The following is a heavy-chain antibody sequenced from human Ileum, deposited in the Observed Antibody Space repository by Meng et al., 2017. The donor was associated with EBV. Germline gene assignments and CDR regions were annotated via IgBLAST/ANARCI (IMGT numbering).Heavy chain of an antibody. V-gene: IGHV1-2*04. J-gene: IGHJ4*02. CDR1: GYTFTGYY. CDR2: INPNSGGT. CDR3: ARDWEGSWAVFDY. Sequence: VQPVQPGASVKTPVASGKVPCKASGYTFTGYYIHRLRQAPGQGLEWMGWINPNSGGTNYAQKFQGWVTMTRDTSISTAYMELSRLRSDDTAVYYCARDWEGSWAVFDYWGQGTLVTVSS. D-gene: IGHD6-13*01.